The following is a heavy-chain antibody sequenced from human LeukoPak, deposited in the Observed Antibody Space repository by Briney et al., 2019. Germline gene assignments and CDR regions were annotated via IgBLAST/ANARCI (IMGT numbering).Heavy chain of an antibody. D-gene: IGHD3-10*01. CDR1: GFTFIDYA. Sequence: GSLRLSCATSGFTFIDYAMSWVRQAPGKGLERVSSISNSGYTYYAVSVKGRFTVSRDSSNNTVYLQMNSLRAEDTAMYYCAKDIRAVGTSVFEYWGQGTLVSVSS. CDR3: AKDIRAVGTSVFEY. CDR2: ISNSGYT. V-gene: IGHV3-23*01. J-gene: IGHJ4*02.